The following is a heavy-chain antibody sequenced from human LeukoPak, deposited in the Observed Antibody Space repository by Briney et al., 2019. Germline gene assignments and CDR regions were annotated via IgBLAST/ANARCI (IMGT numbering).Heavy chain of an antibody. V-gene: IGHV7-4-1*02. J-gene: IGHJ4*02. Sequence: ASVKVSCKASGYTFTGYYMHWVRQAPGQGLEWMGWINTNTGNPTYAQGFTGRFVFSLDTSVSTTYLEISSLKAEDTAVYFCARVSYCGSTSCYGDYWGQGTLVTVSS. CDR2: INTNTGNP. D-gene: IGHD2-2*01. CDR3: ARVSYCGSTSCYGDY. CDR1: GYTFTGYY.